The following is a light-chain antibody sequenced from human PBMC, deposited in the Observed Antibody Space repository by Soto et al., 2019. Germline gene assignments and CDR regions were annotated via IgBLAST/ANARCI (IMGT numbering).Light chain of an antibody. V-gene: IGKV3-20*01. Sequence: EIVLTQSPGTLSLSPGERVTLSCRASQSLSSGYLAWYQQKPGQAPRLLIYDASTRSTGIPDRFSGSGSGTDFTLTITRLEPEYFAVYYCQQYGSSYSFGQGTKLESK. J-gene: IGKJ2*01. CDR3: QQYGSSYS. CDR1: QSLSSGY. CDR2: DAS.